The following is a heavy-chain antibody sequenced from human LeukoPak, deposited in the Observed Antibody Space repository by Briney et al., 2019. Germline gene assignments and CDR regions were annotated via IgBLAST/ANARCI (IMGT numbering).Heavy chain of an antibody. V-gene: IGHV3-74*01. CDR1: ITLHNQW. CDR3: ASGYYGSGSYLTP. CDR2: MSGDGRST. D-gene: IGHD3-10*01. Sequence: GAPRIPCGTVWITLHNQWHQWVLHPPRDGPVLGFRMSGDGRSTSYAHSVKGRFTISRDNAKNTLYLQMDSLRGEDTAVYYCASGYYGSGSYLTPWGQGTLVTVSS. J-gene: IGHJ5*02.